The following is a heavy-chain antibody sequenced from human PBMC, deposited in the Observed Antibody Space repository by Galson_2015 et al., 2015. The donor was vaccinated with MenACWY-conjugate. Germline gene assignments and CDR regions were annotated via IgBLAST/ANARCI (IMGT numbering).Heavy chain of an antibody. CDR2: MYYSGSA. Sequence: CTVSGGSINSYYWSWIRQPPGKGLAWIGYMYYSGSANYNPSLKSRVTISVDTSKNQFSLTMTSVTAADTAVYYCARGVNLASMAGYWGQGTLVTVSS. CDR3: ARGVNLASMAGY. D-gene: IGHD3-3*02. J-gene: IGHJ4*02. CDR1: GGSINSYY. V-gene: IGHV4-59*01.